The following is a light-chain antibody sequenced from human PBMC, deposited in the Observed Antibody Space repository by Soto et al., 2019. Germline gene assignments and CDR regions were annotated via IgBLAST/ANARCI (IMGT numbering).Light chain of an antibody. V-gene: IGKV1-39*01. CDR2: GAS. Sequence: DIEMTQSPASLSASTGDTVTITCRTSQDVTTYLNWYQQKQGKAPKLLIDGASRLRSGVPLRFSGSGSGTDFTLTITDVQPEDFATYYCQQSFKTPLPFGGGTKVDIK. J-gene: IGKJ4*01. CDR1: QDVTTY. CDR3: QQSFKTPLP.